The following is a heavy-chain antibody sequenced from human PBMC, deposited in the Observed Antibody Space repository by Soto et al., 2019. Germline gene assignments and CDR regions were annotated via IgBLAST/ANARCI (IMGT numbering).Heavy chain of an antibody. V-gene: IGHV3-30*18. CDR1: GFTFSSYG. J-gene: IGHJ4*02. Sequence: QVQLVESGGGVVQPGRSLRLSCAASGFTFSSYGMHWVRQAPGKGLEWVAVISYDGSNKYYADSVKDRFTISRDNSKNTLYMQMNSLRAEDTAVYYCAKDHGDYLDYWGQGTLVTVSS. D-gene: IGHD4-17*01. CDR3: AKDHGDYLDY. CDR2: ISYDGSNK.